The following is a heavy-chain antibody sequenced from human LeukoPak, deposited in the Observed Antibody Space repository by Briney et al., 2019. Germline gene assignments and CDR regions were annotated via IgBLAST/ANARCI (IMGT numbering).Heavy chain of an antibody. J-gene: IGHJ3*02. CDR2: IYSGGST. CDR3: ARDRDYGGNPGAFDI. CDR1: GFTVSSNY. D-gene: IGHD4-23*01. V-gene: IGHV3-53*04. Sequence: GGSLRLSCAASGFTVSSNYMSWVRQAPGKGLEWVSVIYSGGSTYYADSVKGRFTISRHNSKNTLYLQMNSLRAEDTAVYYCARDRDYGGNPGAFDIWGQGTMVTVSS.